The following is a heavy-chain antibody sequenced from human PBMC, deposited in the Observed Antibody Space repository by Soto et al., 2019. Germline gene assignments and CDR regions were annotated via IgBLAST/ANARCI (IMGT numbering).Heavy chain of an antibody. Sequence: EVQLLESGGGLVQPGGSLRLSCAASGFTFRSDGMSWVRQAPGKGLEWVSGISGSGGYTYYADSVKGWFTISRDNSKNTLYLQMNRLRAEYTDVYYCATGSGGIGGSFDYGGQGTRVTVSS. CDR3: ATGSGGIGGSFDY. CDR2: ISGSGGYT. V-gene: IGHV3-23*01. CDR1: GFTFRSDG. D-gene: IGHD2-15*01. J-gene: IGHJ4*02.